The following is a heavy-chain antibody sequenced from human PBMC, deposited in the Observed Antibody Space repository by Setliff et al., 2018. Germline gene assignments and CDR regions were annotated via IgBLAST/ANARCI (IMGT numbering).Heavy chain of an antibody. CDR1: GGSISRGSYD. Sequence: PSETLSLTCTVSGGSISRGSYDWSWIRQPAGKGLEWIGRIYTSGSTNFHPSLKSRVAISVDPSKNQFYLNLRSVTAADTAVYFCARGTKTMVINYWYFDVWGRGTPVTVSS. CDR2: IYTSGST. CDR3: ARGTKTMVINYWYFDV. V-gene: IGHV4-61*02. J-gene: IGHJ2*01. D-gene: IGHD4-17*01.